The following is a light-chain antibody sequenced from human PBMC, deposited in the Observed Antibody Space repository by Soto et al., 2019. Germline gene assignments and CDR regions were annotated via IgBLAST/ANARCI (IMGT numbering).Light chain of an antibody. V-gene: IGLV1-40*01. J-gene: IGLJ3*02. CDR3: QSYDSSLSGHWV. CDR1: SSNIGSGYD. CDR2: YNS. Sequence: QPVLTQPPSVSGAPGQRVTISCTGSSSNIGSGYDVHWYQQVPGTAPKLLIYYNSNRPSGVPDRFSGSKSGTSASLAITGLQAEDEADYYCQSYDSSLSGHWVFGGGTKLTVL.